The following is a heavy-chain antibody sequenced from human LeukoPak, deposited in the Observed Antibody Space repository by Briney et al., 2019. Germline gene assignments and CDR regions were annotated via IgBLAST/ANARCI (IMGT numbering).Heavy chain of an antibody. D-gene: IGHD2-15*01. J-gene: IGHJ4*02. CDR3: GTCTVWDQNCSGGKVHY. Sequence: GASVKVSCKVSGYTLTELSMHWVRRAPGKGCEGWGGFVPEDGETIYARKFQGRVTITEDTSTDTAYSELSSLRSGDTAVYNCGTCTVWDQNCSGGKVHYWGQGTMVTVSS. CDR1: GYTLTELS. V-gene: IGHV1-24*01. CDR2: FVPEDGET.